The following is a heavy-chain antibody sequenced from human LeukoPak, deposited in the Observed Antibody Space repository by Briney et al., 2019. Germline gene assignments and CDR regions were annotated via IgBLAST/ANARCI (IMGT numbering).Heavy chain of an antibody. CDR3: AKDGPKNYDILTGYYAYYYYMDV. J-gene: IGHJ6*03. D-gene: IGHD3-9*01. CDR1: GFTFSSYG. V-gene: IGHV3-30*02. Sequence: PGGSLRLSCAASGFTFSSYGMHWVRQAPGKGLEWVAFIRYDGSNKYYADSVKGRFTISRDNSKNTLYLQMNSLRAEDTAVYYCAKDGPKNYDILTGYYAYYYYMDVWGKGTTVTISS. CDR2: IRYDGSNK.